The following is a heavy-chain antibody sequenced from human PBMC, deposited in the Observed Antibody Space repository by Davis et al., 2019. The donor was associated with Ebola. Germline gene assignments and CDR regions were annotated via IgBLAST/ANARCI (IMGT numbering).Heavy chain of an antibody. CDR3: ARGPSVAGLDY. CDR2: INHSGST. CDR1: GGSMSTYSYY. V-gene: IGHV4-39*07. D-gene: IGHD6-19*01. J-gene: IGHJ4*02. Sequence: SETLSLTCTVSGGSMSTYSYYWGWIRQAPGKGLEWIGEINHSGSTNYNPSLKSRVTISVDTSKNQFSLKLSSVTAADTAVYYCARGPSVAGLDYWGQGTLVTVSS.